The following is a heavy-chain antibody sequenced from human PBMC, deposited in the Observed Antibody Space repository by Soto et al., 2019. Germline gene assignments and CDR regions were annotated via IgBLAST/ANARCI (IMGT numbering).Heavy chain of an antibody. CDR3: ARDFRVRVRGKLDYYYYGMDV. V-gene: IGHV4-61*01. J-gene: IGHJ6*02. CDR1: GYSISSGYY. CDR2: IYYSGST. Sequence: SETLSLTCAVSGYSISSGYYWGWLRQPPGKGLEWIGYIYYSGSTNYNPSLKSRVTISVDTSKNQFSLKLSSVTAADTAVYYCARDFRVRVRGKLDYYYYGMDVWGQGTTVTVSS. D-gene: IGHD3-10*01.